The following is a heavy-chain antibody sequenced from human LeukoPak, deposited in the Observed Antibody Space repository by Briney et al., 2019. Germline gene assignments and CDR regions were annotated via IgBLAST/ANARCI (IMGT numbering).Heavy chain of an antibody. J-gene: IGHJ2*01. V-gene: IGHV4-59*01. D-gene: IGHD5-24*01. Sequence: PSETLSLTCTVPGGSISSYNWSWIREPPRKRLGWIGYIYYSGSTNYNPSLKSRVTISVDTSKTQFSLKLSSVTAADTAVYYCASEKPEADGHNYDWYFDLWGRGTLVTVSS. CDR3: ASEKPEADGHNYDWYFDL. CDR2: IYYSGST. CDR1: GGSISSYN.